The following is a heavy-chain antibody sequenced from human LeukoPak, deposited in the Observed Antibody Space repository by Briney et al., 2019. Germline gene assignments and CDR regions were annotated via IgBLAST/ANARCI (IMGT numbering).Heavy chain of an antibody. CDR3: AKDLYCSSTSCYTRGAFDI. CDR1: GFTFSSYG. D-gene: IGHD2-2*02. Sequence: GGSLRLSCAASGFTFSSYGMHWVRQAPGKGLEWVAFIRYDGSNKYYADSVKGRFTISRDNSKNTLYLQMNSLRAEDTAVYYCAKDLYCSSTSCYTRGAFDIWGQGTMVTVSS. J-gene: IGHJ3*02. V-gene: IGHV3-30*02. CDR2: IRYDGSNK.